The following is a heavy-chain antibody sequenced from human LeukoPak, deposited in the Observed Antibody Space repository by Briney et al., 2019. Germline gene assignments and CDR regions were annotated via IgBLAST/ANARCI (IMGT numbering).Heavy chain of an antibody. CDR1: GFTFSSYA. CDR2: ISYDGSNK. V-gene: IGHV3-30-3*01. D-gene: IGHD3-16*02. Sequence: GGSLRLSCAASGFTFSSYAMHWVRQAPGKGLEWVAVISYDGSNKYYADSVKGRFTISRDNSKNTLYLQMNSLRAEDTAVYYCARASKRGIMITFGGVIVGIDYWGQGTLVTVSS. J-gene: IGHJ4*02. CDR3: ARASKRGIMITFGGVIVGIDY.